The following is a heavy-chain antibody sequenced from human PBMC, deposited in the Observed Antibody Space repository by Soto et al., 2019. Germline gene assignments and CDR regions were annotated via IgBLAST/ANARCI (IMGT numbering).Heavy chain of an antibody. D-gene: IGHD2-2*01. J-gene: IGHJ6*02. CDR2: IKSKTDGGTT. Sequence: PGGSLRLSCAASGFPFSNAWMSWVRQAPGKGPEWVGRIKSKTDGGTTDYAAPVKGRFTISRDDSKNTLYLQMNSLKTEDTAVYYCTTRVSRATLYYYYGMDVWGQGTTVTVSS. CDR1: GFPFSNAW. CDR3: TTRVSRATLYYYYGMDV. V-gene: IGHV3-15*01.